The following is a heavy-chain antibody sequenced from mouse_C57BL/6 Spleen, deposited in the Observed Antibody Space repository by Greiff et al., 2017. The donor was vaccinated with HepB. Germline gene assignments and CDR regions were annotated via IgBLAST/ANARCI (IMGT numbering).Heavy chain of an antibody. Sequence: QVQLQQSGAELVKPGASVKLSCKASGYTFTSYWMQWVKQRPGQGLEWIGEIDPSDSYTNYNQKFKGKATLTVDTSSSTAYMQLSSLTSEDSAVYYCARRWLLRADYWGQGTTLTVSS. V-gene: IGHV1-50*01. J-gene: IGHJ2*01. D-gene: IGHD2-3*01. CDR3: ARRWLLRADY. CDR2: IDPSDSYT. CDR1: GYTFTSYW.